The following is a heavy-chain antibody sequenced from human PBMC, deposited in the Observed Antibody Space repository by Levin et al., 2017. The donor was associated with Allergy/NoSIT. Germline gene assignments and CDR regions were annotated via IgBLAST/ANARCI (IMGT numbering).Heavy chain of an antibody. Sequence: GESLKISCTASGFTFGDYAMSWFRQAPGKGLEWVAFLRSIRDGGTSEYAASVKGRFIISRDDSKSIAYLQMNSLKIEDTAMYYCTRDIAARHWFDPWGQGTQVTVSS. V-gene: IGHV3-49*03. CDR2: LRSIRDGGTS. J-gene: IGHJ5*02. CDR1: GFTFGDYA. CDR3: TRDIAARHWFDP. D-gene: IGHD6-6*01.